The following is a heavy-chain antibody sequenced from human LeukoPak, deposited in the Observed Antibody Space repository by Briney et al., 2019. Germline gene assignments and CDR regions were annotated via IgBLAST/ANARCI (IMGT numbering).Heavy chain of an antibody. Sequence: SETLSLTCAVYGGSLSGYYWGWIRQPPGKGLEWIGSIYYSGSTYYNPSLKSRVTISVDTSKNQFSLKLSSVTAADTAVYYCARLLGWEQGNRVDYWGQGTLVTVSS. CDR3: ARLLGWEQGNRVDY. CDR2: IYYSGST. CDR1: GGSLSGYY. J-gene: IGHJ4*02. V-gene: IGHV4-39*01. D-gene: IGHD1-26*01.